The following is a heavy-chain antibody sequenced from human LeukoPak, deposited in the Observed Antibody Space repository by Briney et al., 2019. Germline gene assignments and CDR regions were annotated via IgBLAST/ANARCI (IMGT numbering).Heavy chain of an antibody. D-gene: IGHD1-1*01. Sequence: SETLSLTCTVSGDSITGNTYYWVWVRQPPGKGLEWIGSINYSGRTFYSSSLKSRATISVDTFRNQFSLKVTSVTAADTAVYSCARLSTSDTDGNYFDFWGQGTLVTVSS. CDR3: ARLSTSDTDGNYFDF. CDR1: GDSITGNTYY. J-gene: IGHJ4*02. CDR2: INYSGRT. V-gene: IGHV4-39*01.